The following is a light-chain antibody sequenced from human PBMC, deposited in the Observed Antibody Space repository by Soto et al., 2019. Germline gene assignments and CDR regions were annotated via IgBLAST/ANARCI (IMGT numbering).Light chain of an antibody. CDR3: AAWDDSLNAVV. CDR1: SSNIGSYT. J-gene: IGLJ3*02. V-gene: IGLV1-44*01. Sequence: QSALTQPPSASGTPGQRVTFSCSGSSSNIGSYTVNWYQQPPGTAPKLLIHSGNQRPSGVPDRFSGSQSGTSASLAISGLQSEDEADYYCAAWDDSLNAVVFGGGTKVTVL. CDR2: SGN.